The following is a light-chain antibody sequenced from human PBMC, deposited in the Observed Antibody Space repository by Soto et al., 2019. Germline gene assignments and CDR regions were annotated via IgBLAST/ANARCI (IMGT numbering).Light chain of an antibody. CDR1: QSVRSN. CDR3: QQYYSAMYT. J-gene: IGKJ2*01. Sequence: EIVMTQSPATLSVSAGERATLSCRARQSVRSNLAWYQQKPGQAPRLLIYDASTRATGIPARFSGSGSGTEFILTISSLQSEYFGVYYCQQYYSAMYTFGQGTKLEIK. CDR2: DAS. V-gene: IGKV3D-15*01.